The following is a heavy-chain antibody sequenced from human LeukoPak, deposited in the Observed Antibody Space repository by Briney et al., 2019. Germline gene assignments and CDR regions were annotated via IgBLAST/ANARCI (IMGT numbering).Heavy chain of an antibody. Sequence: SETLSLTCTVSGGSISSGGYYWSWIRQPPGKGREGIGYIYRSGSTYYNPSLKSRVTISVDRSKNQFSLKLSSVTAADTAVYYCARDAIDYYDSACWGQGTLVTVSS. V-gene: IGHV4-30-2*01. J-gene: IGHJ4*02. CDR2: IYRSGST. CDR1: GGSISSGGYY. D-gene: IGHD3-22*01. CDR3: ARDAIDYYDSAC.